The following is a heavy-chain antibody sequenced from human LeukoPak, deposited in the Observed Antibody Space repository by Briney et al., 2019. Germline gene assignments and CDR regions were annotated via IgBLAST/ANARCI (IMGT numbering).Heavy chain of an antibody. CDR1: GYTFTSYG. D-gene: IGHD6-25*01. CDR3: ARESAARSDYYYGMDV. J-gene: IGHJ6*02. V-gene: IGHV1-18*01. Sequence: ASVKGSCKASGYTFTSYGISWVRQAPGQGLEWMGWISAYNGNTNYAQKLQGRVTMTTDTSTSTAYMELRSLRSDDTAVYYCARESAARSDYYYGMDVWGQGTTVPVSS. CDR2: ISAYNGNT.